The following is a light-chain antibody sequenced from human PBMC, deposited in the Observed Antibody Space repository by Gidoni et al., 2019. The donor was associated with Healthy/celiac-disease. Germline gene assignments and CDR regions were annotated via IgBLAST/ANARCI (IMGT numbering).Light chain of an antibody. J-gene: IGLJ1*01. Sequence: QSALTQPASVSGSPAQSITISCTGTSSDVGGYNYVSWYQQHPGKAPKLMIYEVSHRPSGVSNRFSGSKSGNTASLTISGLQAEDEADYYCSSYTSSSTFVFGTGTKVTVL. CDR3: SSYTSSSTFV. V-gene: IGLV2-14*01. CDR1: SSDVGGYNY. CDR2: EVS.